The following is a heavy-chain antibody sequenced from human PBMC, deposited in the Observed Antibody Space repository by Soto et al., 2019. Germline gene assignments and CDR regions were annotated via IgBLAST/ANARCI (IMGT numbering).Heavy chain of an antibody. CDR2: ISSSSSYI. CDR3: ARAGEMATITDY. V-gene: IGHV3-21*01. Sequence: GGSLRLSCAASGFTFSSYSMNWVRQAPGKGLEWVSSISSSSSYIYYADSVKGRFTISRDNAKNSLYLQMNSLRAEDTAVYYCARAGEMATITDYWGQGTLVTVSS. D-gene: IGHD5-12*01. J-gene: IGHJ4*02. CDR1: GFTFSSYS.